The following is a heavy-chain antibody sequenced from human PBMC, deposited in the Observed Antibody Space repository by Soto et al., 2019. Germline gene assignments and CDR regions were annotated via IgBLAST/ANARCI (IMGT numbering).Heavy chain of an antibody. CDR1: CGSIISGGYY. CDR2: IYYSGST. CDR3: ARARGNSVHYYFDY. J-gene: IGHJ4*02. Sequence: SETLSLTCTFSCGSIISGGYYWSWIRQHPGKGLEWIGYIYYSGSTYYNPSLKSRVTISVDTSKNQFSLKLSSVTAADTAVYYCARARGNSVHYYFDYWGQGTLVTVSS. D-gene: IGHD2-21*02. V-gene: IGHV4-31*03.